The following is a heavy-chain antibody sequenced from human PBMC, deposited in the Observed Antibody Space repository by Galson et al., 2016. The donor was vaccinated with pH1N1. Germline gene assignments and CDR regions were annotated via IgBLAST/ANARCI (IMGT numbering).Heavy chain of an antibody. V-gene: IGHV3-7*01. D-gene: IGHD2-15*01. CDR1: GFSLSTFW. J-gene: IGHJ4*02. Sequence: SLRLSCAASGFSLSTFWMTWVRQAPGKGLEWVANINQDGSVKYYVDSVKGRFTISRDNAKNSLYLQMDSLRPEDTAVYYCARAIARGGSYWGQGTLVTVSS. CDR3: ARAIARGGSY. CDR2: INQDGSVK.